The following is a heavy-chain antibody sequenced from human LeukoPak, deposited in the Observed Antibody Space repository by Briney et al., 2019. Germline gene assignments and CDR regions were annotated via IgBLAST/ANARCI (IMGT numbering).Heavy chain of an antibody. D-gene: IGHD4-17*01. CDR1: KFTFSSSA. V-gene: IGHV3-23*01. CDR2: ISGSGGNT. CDR3: AKQVPNTVTPAFDY. Sequence: GGSLRLSCAASKFTFSSSAMSWVRQAPGKGLEWVSAISGSGGNTYYADSVTGRFTISRDNSKNTLYLQMNSLRVEDTAVYYCAKQVPNTVTPAFDYWGQGTLATVSS. J-gene: IGHJ4*02.